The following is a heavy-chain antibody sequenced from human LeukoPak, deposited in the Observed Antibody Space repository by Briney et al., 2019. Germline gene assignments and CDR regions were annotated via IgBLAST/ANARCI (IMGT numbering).Heavy chain of an antibody. D-gene: IGHD3-22*01. CDR3: ASNYYDSSGYYPHFDY. CDR1: GYTFTSYD. CDR2: IIPIFGTA. J-gene: IGHJ4*02. V-gene: IGHV1-69*05. Sequence: SVKVSCKASGYTFTSYDISWVRQAPGQGLEWMGGIIPIFGTANYAQKFQGRVTITTDESTSTAYMELSSLRSEDTAVYYCASNYYDSSGYYPHFDYWGQGTLVTVSS.